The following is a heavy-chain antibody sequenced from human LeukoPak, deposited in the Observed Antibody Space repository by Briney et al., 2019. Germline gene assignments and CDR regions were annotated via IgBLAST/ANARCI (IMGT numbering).Heavy chain of an antibody. J-gene: IGHJ4*02. CDR1: GFTFSSYS. Sequence: GGSLRLSCAAFGFTFSSYSMNWVRQAPGKGLEWVANIKQDGSEKYYVDSVKGRFTISRDNAKNSLYLQMNSLRAEDTAVYYCARVYRHSSSWYFFTRYFDYWGQGTLVTVSS. CDR2: IKQDGSEK. V-gene: IGHV3-7*01. D-gene: IGHD6-13*01. CDR3: ARVYRHSSSWYFFTRYFDY.